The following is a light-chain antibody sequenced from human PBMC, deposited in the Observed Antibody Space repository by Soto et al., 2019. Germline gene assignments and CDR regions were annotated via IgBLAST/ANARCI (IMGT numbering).Light chain of an antibody. CDR1: QGVSSW. Sequence: DIQMTQSPSSVSASVGDRVTITCRASQGVSSWLGWYQQKPGKAPMLLIHAASSLQSGVPSRFSGSGSGTDFTLTVLSLQPEDFATYFCQQANSFPPTFGGGTKVEIK. CDR2: AAS. CDR3: QQANSFPPT. V-gene: IGKV1-12*01. J-gene: IGKJ4*01.